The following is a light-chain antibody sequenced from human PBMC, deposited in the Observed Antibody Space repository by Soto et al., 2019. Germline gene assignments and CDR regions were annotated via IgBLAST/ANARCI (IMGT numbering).Light chain of an antibody. CDR3: MQALHTPRT. J-gene: IGKJ1*01. V-gene: IGKV2-28*01. CDR2: LGS. CDR1: QSLLNSNGDNY. Sequence: DVVMTQSPRSLPVIPGEPASISCRSSQSLLNSNGDNYLDWYLQKPGQSPQLLIYLGSNRASGVPDRFSGSGSGTDFTLKISRVEAEDVGVYYCMQALHTPRTFGQGTKVEIK.